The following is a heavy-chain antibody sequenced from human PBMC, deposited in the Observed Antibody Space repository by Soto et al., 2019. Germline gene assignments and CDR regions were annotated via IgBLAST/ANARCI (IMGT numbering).Heavy chain of an antibody. CDR2: IYWDDEK. V-gene: IGHV2-5*02. J-gene: IGHJ1*01. CDR1: GFSLSTSGVG. Sequence: SGPTLVNPTQTLTLTCSFSGFSLSTSGVGVGWIRQPPGQALEWLGIIYWDDEKRYSPSLKSRLTITKDTSTNQVALTMTHMDPVDTATYYCAQRLRTGHCSGVGCYSGYLQYWGQGTLVTVSS. D-gene: IGHD2-15*01. CDR3: AQRLRTGHCSGVGCYSGYLQY.